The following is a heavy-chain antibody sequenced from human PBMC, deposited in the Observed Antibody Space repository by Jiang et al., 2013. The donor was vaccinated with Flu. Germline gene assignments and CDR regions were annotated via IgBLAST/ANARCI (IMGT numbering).Heavy chain of an antibody. D-gene: IGHD5-12*01. J-gene: IGHJ4*02. V-gene: IGHV1-18*01. Sequence: GYTFTNYGISWVRQAPGQGLEWMGWISAYNGNTNYAQKLQGRVTMTTDTSTSTAYMDLRSLRSDDTAVYYCARALLHSGYDYSDYWGQGTLVTVSS. CDR1: GYTFTNYG. CDR2: ISAYNGNT. CDR3: ARALLHSGYDYSDY.